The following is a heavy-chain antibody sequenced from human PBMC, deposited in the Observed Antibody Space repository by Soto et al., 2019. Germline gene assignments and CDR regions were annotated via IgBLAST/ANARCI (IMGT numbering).Heavy chain of an antibody. D-gene: IGHD5-12*01. CDR2: ISSSSSYI. V-gene: IGHV3-21*01. CDR1: GSTFSSYS. CDR3: ARAFGGYDGYYYYYGMDV. J-gene: IGHJ6*02. Sequence: GGPLRLSCAASGSTFSSYSMNWVRQAPGKGLEWVSSISSSSSYIYYADSVKGRFTISRDNAKNSLYLQMNSLRAEDTAVYYCARAFGGYDGYYYYYGMDVWGQGTTVTVSS.